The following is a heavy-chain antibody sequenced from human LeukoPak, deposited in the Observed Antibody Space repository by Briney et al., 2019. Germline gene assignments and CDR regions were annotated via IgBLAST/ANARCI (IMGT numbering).Heavy chain of an antibody. CDR1: GFTFSSYA. D-gene: IGHD5-12*01. Sequence: PGGSLRLSCAASGFTFSSYAMTWIRQAPGKGLEWVSYISSSSSYTNYADSVKGRFAISRDNAKNSLYLQMNSLRAEDTAVYYCAREGATPNNWFDPWGQGTLVTVSS. CDR3: AREGATPNNWFDP. J-gene: IGHJ5*02. V-gene: IGHV3-11*06. CDR2: ISSSSSYT.